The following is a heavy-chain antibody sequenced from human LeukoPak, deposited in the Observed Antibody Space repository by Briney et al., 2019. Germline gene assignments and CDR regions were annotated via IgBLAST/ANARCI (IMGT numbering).Heavy chain of an antibody. CDR3: ARVPARWLQYSWFDP. V-gene: IGHV1-69*01. CDR1: GGTFSSYA. Sequence: AASVKVSCKASGGTFSSYAISWVRQAPGQGLEWMGGIIPIFGTANYAQKFQGRVTITADESTSTAYMELSSPRSEDTAVYYCARVPARWLQYSWFDPWGQGTLVTVSS. J-gene: IGHJ5*02. CDR2: IIPIFGTA. D-gene: IGHD5-24*01.